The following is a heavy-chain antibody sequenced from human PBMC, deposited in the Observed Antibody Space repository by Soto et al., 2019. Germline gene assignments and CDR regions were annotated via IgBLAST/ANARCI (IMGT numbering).Heavy chain of an antibody. CDR1: GGSISSYY. J-gene: IGHJ6*01. V-gene: IGHV4-59*01. Sequence: SETLSLTYTVSGGSISSYYWTWIRQPPGKGLEWIGYIYYSGSTYYNPSLKRTVTISVDTSKNQCSLRMNSVTAADTAVYYCARRTVTKIYYYGMDVWGQRTTDTVS. D-gene: IGHD4-17*01. CDR3: ARRTVTKIYYYGMDV. CDR2: IYYSGST.